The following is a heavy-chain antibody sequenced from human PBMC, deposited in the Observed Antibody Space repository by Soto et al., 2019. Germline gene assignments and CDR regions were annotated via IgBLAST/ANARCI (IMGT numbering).Heavy chain of an antibody. V-gene: IGHV3-23*01. Sequence: LRLSCAASGFTFSSFAMSWVRQAPGKGLEWVSSISGGGFTTYYADSVKGRFTISRDNSKSTLYLQMNSLSAEDTAEYYCAKQAEYLHDPFGYWGQGTPVTVSS. CDR2: ISGGGFTT. CDR3: AKQAEYLHDPFGY. D-gene: IGHD6-6*01. J-gene: IGHJ4*02. CDR1: GFTFSSFA.